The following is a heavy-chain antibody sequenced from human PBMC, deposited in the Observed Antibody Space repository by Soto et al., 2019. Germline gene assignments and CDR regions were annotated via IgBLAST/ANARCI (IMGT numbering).Heavy chain of an antibody. CDR2: ISAYNGNT. D-gene: IGHD3-10*01. CDR1: GYTFTSYG. J-gene: IGHJ6*02. V-gene: IGHV1-18*01. CDR3: ARDGQGSGSNYYYYYGMDV. Sequence: VKVSCKASGYTFTSYGISWVRQAPGQGLEWMGWISAYNGNTNYAQKLQGRVTMTTDTSTSTAYMELRSLRSDDTAVYYCARDGQGSGSNYYYYYGMDVWAQGTTVTVSS.